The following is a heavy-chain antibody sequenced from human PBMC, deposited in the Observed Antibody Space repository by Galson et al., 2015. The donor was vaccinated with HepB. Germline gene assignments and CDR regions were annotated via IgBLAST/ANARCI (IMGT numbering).Heavy chain of an antibody. Sequence: TLSLTCTVSGVSISNYYWSWIRQPPGKGLEWIGYIYYSGNTNYNPSLKSRVTISVDTSKNQFSLKLSSVTAADTAVYYCASGGVPADPGAFDIWGQGTMVTVSS. J-gene: IGHJ3*02. V-gene: IGHV4-59*12. CDR1: GVSISNYY. CDR2: IYYSGNT. CDR3: ASGGVPADPGAFDI. D-gene: IGHD2-2*01.